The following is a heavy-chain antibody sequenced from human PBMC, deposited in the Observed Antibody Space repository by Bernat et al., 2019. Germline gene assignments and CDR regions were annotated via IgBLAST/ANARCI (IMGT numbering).Heavy chain of an antibody. CDR3: ARDLVDTAMVGKSYYYYGMDV. D-gene: IGHD5-18*01. J-gene: IGHJ6*02. Sequence: QVQLVESGGGVVQPGRSLRLSCAASGFTFSSYGMHWVRQAPGKGLEWVAVISYDGSNKYYADSVKGRFTISRDNSKNTLYLQMNSLRAEDTAVYYCARDLVDTAMVGKSYYYYGMDVWGQGTTVTVSS. V-gene: IGHV3-30*03. CDR2: ISYDGSNK. CDR1: GFTFSSYG.